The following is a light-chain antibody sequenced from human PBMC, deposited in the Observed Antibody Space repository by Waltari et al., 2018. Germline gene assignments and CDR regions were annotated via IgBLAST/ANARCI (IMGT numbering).Light chain of an antibody. CDR3: QQYYSTPWG. CDR1: QSVLYSSNNKNY. Sequence: DIVMTQSPDSLAVSLGERATINCKSSQSVLYSSNNKNYLAWYQQKPGQPPKRLIYWASTRESGVPDRFSGSGSGTDFTLTISSLQAEDVAVYYCQQYYSTPWGFGQGTKVEIK. V-gene: IGKV4-1*01. CDR2: WAS. J-gene: IGKJ1*01.